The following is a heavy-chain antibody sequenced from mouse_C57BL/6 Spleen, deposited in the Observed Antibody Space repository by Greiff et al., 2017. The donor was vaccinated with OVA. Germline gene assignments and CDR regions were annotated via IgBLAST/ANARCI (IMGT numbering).Heavy chain of an antibody. D-gene: IGHD1-1*01. CDR1: GFTFSDYG. J-gene: IGHJ1*03. Sequence: EVKLVESGGGLVKPGGSLKLSCAASGFTFSDYGMHWVRQAPEKGLEWVAYISSGSSTIYYAHTVKGRFTISRDNAKNTLFLQMTSLRSEDTAMYYCARGAGSHFDVWGTGTTVTVSS. CDR3: ARGAGSHFDV. V-gene: IGHV5-17*01. CDR2: ISSGSSTI.